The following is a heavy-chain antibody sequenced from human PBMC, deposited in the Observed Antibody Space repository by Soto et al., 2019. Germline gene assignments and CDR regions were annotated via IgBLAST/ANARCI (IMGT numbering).Heavy chain of an antibody. D-gene: IGHD1-26*01. CDR1: GDTFTANY. J-gene: IGHJ4*02. Sequence: QVQLLQSGAEVKKPGASVKVSCKASGDTFTANYIHWVRQAPGQGFEWMGWINPKSGGTKYPQKFQGRGTKARDTFLSNVYMTVTRLTSDDTAEYYCARDLAKGGGSAGFDYWGQGTLVTVSS. CDR2: INPKSGGT. V-gene: IGHV1-2*02. CDR3: ARDLAKGGGSAGFDY.